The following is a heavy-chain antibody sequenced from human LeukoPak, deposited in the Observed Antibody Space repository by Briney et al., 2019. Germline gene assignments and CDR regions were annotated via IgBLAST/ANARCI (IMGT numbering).Heavy chain of an antibody. D-gene: IGHD3-10*01. CDR1: GFTFSSYG. J-gene: IGHJ4*02. CDR2: IRFDGSNK. V-gene: IGHV3-30*02. CDR3: AKESVWFGESNPFDY. Sequence: GGSLRLSCAASGFTFSSYGMHWVRQAPGKGLEWVAFIRFDGSNKYYADSVKGRFTISRDNSKNTVYLQMSSLRAEDTAVYYCAKESVWFGESNPFDYWGQGTLVTVSS.